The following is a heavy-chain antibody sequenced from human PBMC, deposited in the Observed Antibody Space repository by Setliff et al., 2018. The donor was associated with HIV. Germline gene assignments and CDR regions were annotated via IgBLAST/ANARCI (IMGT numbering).Heavy chain of an antibody. Sequence: SVKVSCKASGFTFNHYALSWVRQAPGQRPEWMGGTNPQSDIANYAQRFQGRVTITADHSATTTYMELTSLRADDTAVYYCVRVGPWYYARSGYLASWDYWGQGTLVTVS. V-gene: IGHV1-69*10. CDR3: VRVGPWYYARSGYLASWDY. CDR2: TNPQSDIA. J-gene: IGHJ4*02. CDR1: GFTFNHYA. D-gene: IGHD3-22*01.